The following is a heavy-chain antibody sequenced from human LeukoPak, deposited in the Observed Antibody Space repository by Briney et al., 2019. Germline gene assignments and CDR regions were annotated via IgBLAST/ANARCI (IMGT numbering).Heavy chain of an antibody. CDR3: ARGIYWFDP. CDR2: IYYSGST. CDR1: GGSISSYY. V-gene: IGHV4-59*01. J-gene: IGHJ5*02. Sequence: SETLSLTCTVSGGSISSYYWSWIGQPPGKGLEWVGYIYYSGSTNYNPSLKSRVTISVDTSKNQFSLKLSSVTAADTAVYYCARGIYWFDPWGQGTLVTVSS.